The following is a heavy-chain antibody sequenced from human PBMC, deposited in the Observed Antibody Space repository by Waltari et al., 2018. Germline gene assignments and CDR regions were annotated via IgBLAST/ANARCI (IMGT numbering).Heavy chain of an antibody. CDR1: GFTFNTYA. V-gene: IGHV3-30-3*01. J-gene: IGHJ6*02. Sequence: QVQLVESGGGVVQPGRSLRLSCAASGFTFNTYALHLVRQAPLKGLEWVALISYDGTNKYYADSVKSRFTISRDNSKNTLYLQMSSLRADDTAVYYCARQPGISVTGTGYYHYGMDVWGQGTTVTVSS. CDR3: ARQPGISVTGTGYYHYGMDV. CDR2: ISYDGTNK. D-gene: IGHD6-19*01.